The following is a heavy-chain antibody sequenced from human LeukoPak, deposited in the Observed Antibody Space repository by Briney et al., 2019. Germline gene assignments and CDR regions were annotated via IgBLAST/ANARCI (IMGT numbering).Heavy chain of an antibody. V-gene: IGHV3-30-3*01. CDR3: ASLGEWELRGPDY. CDR2: ISYDGSNK. D-gene: IGHD1-26*01. J-gene: IGHJ4*02. Sequence: GRSLRLSCAASGFTFSSYAMHWVRQAPGKGLEWVAVISYDGSNKYYADSVKGLFTISRDNSKNTLYLQMNSLRAEDTAVYYCASLGEWELRGPDYWGQGTLVTVSS. CDR1: GFTFSSYA.